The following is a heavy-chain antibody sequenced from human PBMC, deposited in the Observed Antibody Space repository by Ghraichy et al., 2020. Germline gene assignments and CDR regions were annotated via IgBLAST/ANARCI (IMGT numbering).Heavy chain of an antibody. D-gene: IGHD2-2*01. V-gene: IGHV3-7*01. CDR2: IKQDGSEE. J-gene: IGHJ6*02. Sequence: GGSLRLSCAASGFTFSGYWMTWVRQAPGKGLEWVASIKQDGSEEIYVDSVKGRFTISRDNAKTSLDLQMNSLRAEDTAVYYCAKNVVEAGKIYYYYYGMDVWGQGTTVTVSS. CDR1: GFTFSGYW. CDR3: AKNVVEAGKIYYYYYGMDV.